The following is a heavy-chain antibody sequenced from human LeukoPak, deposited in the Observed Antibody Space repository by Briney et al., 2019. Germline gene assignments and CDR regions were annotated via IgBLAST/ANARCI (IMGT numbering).Heavy chain of an antibody. D-gene: IGHD4-17*01. CDR3: ARDYGDSRSYYYGMDV. CDR1: GGSISSYY. V-gene: IGHV3-11*01. J-gene: IGHJ6*02. Sequence: LSLTCTVSGGSISSYYWSWIRQAPGKGLEWVSYISSSGSTIYYADSVKGRFTISRDNAKNSLYLQMNSLRAEDTAVYYCARDYGDSRSYYYGMDVWGQGTTVTVSS. CDR2: ISSSGSTI.